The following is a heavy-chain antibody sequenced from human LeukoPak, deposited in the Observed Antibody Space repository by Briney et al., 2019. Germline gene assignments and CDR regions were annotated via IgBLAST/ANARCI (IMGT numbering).Heavy chain of an antibody. V-gene: IGHV3-21*01. Sequence: MTGGSLRLSCAASGFTFSSYSMNWVRQAPGKGLEWISSISSSSSYIYYADSVKGRFTISRDNAKNSLYLQMNSLRAEDTAVYYCARDDPSMIAALHYWGQGTLVTVSS. J-gene: IGHJ4*02. CDR3: ARDDPSMIAALHY. D-gene: IGHD6-6*01. CDR2: ISSSSSYI. CDR1: GFTFSSYS.